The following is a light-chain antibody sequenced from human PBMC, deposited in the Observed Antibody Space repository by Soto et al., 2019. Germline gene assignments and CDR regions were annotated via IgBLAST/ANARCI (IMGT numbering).Light chain of an antibody. V-gene: IGLV7-46*01. Sequence: QAVVTQEPSLTVSPGGTVTLTCGSSTGAVTSGHYPYWFQQKPGQAPRTLIYDTSNKHSWTPARFSGSLLGGKAALTLSGAQXXDEAEXYCLXXYXGAAVFGGGTKLTVL. J-gene: IGLJ2*01. CDR2: DTS. CDR3: LXXYXGAAV. CDR1: TGAVTSGHY.